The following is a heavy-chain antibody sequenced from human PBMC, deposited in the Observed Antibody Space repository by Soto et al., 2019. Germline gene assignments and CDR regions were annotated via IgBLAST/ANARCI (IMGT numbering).Heavy chain of an antibody. V-gene: IGHV1-69*06. CDR2: IIPIFGTA. D-gene: IGHD1-26*01. J-gene: IGHJ3*02. CDR3: ARGGSYSLLGAFDI. CDR1: GGTFSSYA. Sequence: SVKVSCKASGGTFSSYAISWVRQAPGQGLEWMGGIIPIFGTANYAQKFQGRVTITADKSTSTAYIELSSLRSEDTAVYYCARGGSYSLLGAFDIWGQGTMVTVSS.